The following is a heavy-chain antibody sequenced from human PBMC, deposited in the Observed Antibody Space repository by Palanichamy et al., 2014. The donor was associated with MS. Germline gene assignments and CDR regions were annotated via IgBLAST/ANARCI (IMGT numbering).Heavy chain of an antibody. Sequence: EVQLVEVRGRLSSAVGGPVRLSCAASEFTFSSFWMHWVRQTPGKGLVWVSRISTDGSSTTYADSVKGRFTISRDNAENTLYLQMNSLRAEDTAVYYCVREYSGSRYFDYWGQGALVTVSS. CDR3: VREYSGSRYFDY. J-gene: IGHJ4*02. D-gene: IGHD1-26*01. CDR1: EFTFSSFW. V-gene: IGHV3-74*01. CDR2: ISTDGSST.